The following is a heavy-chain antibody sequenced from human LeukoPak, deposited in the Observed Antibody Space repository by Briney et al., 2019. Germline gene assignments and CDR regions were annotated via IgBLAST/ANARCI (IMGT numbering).Heavy chain of an antibody. D-gene: IGHD2-2*01. V-gene: IGHV3-48*01. CDR2: ISGSSTTI. Sequence: GGSLRLSCVTTGFTFSSYTMNWIRQAPGKGLEWVSYISGSSTTIYYADSVKGWFTASRDNAKNSLYLQMNSLRAEDTAVYYCASCSSTNCYWGQGTLVTVSS. CDR1: GFTFSSYT. CDR3: ASCSSTNCY. J-gene: IGHJ4*02.